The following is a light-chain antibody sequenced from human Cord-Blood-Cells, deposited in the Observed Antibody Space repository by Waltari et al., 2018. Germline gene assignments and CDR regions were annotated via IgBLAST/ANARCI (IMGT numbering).Light chain of an antibody. CDR3: SSYTSSSTLLV. V-gene: IGLV2-14*01. CDR2: DVS. Sequence: QSALTQPASVSGSPGQSITISCTGTSSDVGGYNYVSWYQQHPGKAPKLMIYDVSNRPSGGSNRCSGSKSGNTASLTISGLQAEDEADYYCSSYTSSSTLLVFGGGTKLTVL. CDR1: SSDVGGYNY. J-gene: IGLJ3*02.